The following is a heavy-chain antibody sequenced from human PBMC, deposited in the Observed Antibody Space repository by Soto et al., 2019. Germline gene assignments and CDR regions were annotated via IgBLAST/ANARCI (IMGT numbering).Heavy chain of an antibody. J-gene: IGHJ4*02. Sequence: QVPLVESGGGVVQPGRSLRLACVASGFTFSGYGMHWVRQAPGKGLEWVAVISYDGSNKYYAESVKGRFTISRDNSKNTLYLEMNSLRAEDTAVYYCAKERVVRGVTDYWGQGTLVTVS. D-gene: IGHD3-10*01. CDR2: ISYDGSNK. V-gene: IGHV3-30*18. CDR1: GFTFSGYG. CDR3: AKERVVRGVTDY.